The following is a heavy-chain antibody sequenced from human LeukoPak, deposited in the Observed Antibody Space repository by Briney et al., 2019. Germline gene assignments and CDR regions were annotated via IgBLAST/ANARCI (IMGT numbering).Heavy chain of an antibody. CDR2: SNPSFGIT. Sequence: GASVKLSSKASGYTFTSYGISWVRKAPGQGLERIGISNPSFGITSFAQKFQDRVTMTSDTSTSTVYMELSSLRSEDTAVYYCAREMPNTYYFDYWGQGTLVTVSS. CDR1: GYTFTSYG. CDR3: AREMPNTYYFDY. V-gene: IGHV1-46*01. D-gene: IGHD2-2*01. J-gene: IGHJ4*02.